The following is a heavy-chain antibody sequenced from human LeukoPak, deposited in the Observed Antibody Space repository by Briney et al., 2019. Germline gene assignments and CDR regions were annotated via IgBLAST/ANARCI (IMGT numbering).Heavy chain of an antibody. V-gene: IGHV1-2*02. CDR1: GYTFTGYY. CDR2: INPSSGGT. Sequence: GASVKVSCKASGYTFTGYYMHWVRQAPGQGLEWMGWINPSSGGTNYAQKFHGRVTMTRDTSISAAYMELRSLRSDDTAVYYCARDWWGAFDIWGQGTMVTVSS. D-gene: IGHD2-15*01. CDR3: ARDWWGAFDI. J-gene: IGHJ3*02.